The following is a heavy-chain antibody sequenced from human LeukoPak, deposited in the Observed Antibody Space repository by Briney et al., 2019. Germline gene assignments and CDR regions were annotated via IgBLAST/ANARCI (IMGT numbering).Heavy chain of an antibody. CDR1: GGSFSGYY. CDR3: ARVVGWTAAGTTKWWFDP. J-gene: IGHJ5*02. V-gene: IGHV4-34*01. CDR2: INHSGST. D-gene: IGHD6-13*01. Sequence: PSETLSLTCAVYGGSFSGYYWSWIRQPPGKGLEWIGEINHSGSTNYNPSLKSRVTISVDTSKNQFSLKLSSVTAADTAMYYCARVVGWTAAGTTKWWFDPWGQGTLVTVSS.